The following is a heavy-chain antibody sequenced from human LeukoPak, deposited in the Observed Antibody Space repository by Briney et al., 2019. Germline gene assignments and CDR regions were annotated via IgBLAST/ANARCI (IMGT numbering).Heavy chain of an antibody. CDR2: IYPGDSDT. CDR3: ARLEGLAAAGTYYYGMDV. Sequence: GESLKISCKGSGYSFTSYWIGWVRQMPGKGLEWMGIIYPGDSDTRYSPSFQGQVTISADKSISTAYLQWSSLKASDTAMYYYARLEGLAAAGTYYYGMDVWGQGTTVTVSS. J-gene: IGHJ6*02. D-gene: IGHD6-13*01. CDR1: GYSFTSYW. V-gene: IGHV5-51*01.